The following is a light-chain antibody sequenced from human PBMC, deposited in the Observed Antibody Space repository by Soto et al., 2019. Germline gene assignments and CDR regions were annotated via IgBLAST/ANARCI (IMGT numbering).Light chain of an antibody. CDR3: QESYSTPMYT. CDR1: QSISSW. Sequence: DIQMTQSPSTLSASVGDRVTITCRASQSISSWLAWYQQKPGKAPKLLIYDASSLESGVPSRFSGSGSGTEFTLTISSLQPDDFATYYCQESYSTPMYTFGQGTKLEI. V-gene: IGKV1-5*01. CDR2: DAS. J-gene: IGKJ2*01.